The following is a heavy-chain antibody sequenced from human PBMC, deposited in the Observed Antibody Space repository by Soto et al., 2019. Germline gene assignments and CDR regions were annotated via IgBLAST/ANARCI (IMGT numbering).Heavy chain of an antibody. J-gene: IGHJ6*02. Sequence: SETLSLTCAVSGGSTSSGGYSWSWIRQPPGKGLEWIGYIYHSGSTYYNPSLKSRVTISVDRSKNQFSLKLSSVTAADTAVYYCARASTASYYYYGMDVWGQGTPGTVSS. CDR2: IYHSGST. V-gene: IGHV4-30-2*01. CDR3: ARASTASYYYYGMDV. CDR1: GGSTSSGGYS. D-gene: IGHD4-4*01.